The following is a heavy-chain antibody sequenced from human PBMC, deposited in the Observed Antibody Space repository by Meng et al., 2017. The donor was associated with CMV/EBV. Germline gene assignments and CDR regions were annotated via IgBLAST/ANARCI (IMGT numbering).Heavy chain of an antibody. CDR2: IRSKPYGGST. V-gene: IGHV3-49*04. J-gene: IGHJ1*01. Sequence: GGSLRLSCTPSGFTFRDYAMTWVRQAPGEGLEWVGLIRSKPYGGSTEYAASVKGRFTISRDDSKNIGYLQMNSPRTEDTAVYYCTRGLQDGDYFSFQHWGQGTLVTVSS. CDR3: TRGLQDGDYFSFQH. CDR1: GFTFRDYA. D-gene: IGHD4-17*01.